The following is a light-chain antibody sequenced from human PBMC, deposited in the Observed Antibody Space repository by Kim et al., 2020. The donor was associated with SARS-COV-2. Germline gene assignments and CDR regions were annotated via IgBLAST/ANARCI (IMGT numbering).Light chain of an antibody. CDR1: QSIGSGY. J-gene: IGKJ4*01. V-gene: IGKV3-20*01. CDR3: QQYGNSLT. Sequence: VSAGERATLSCRASQSIGSGYLAWYQQKPGQAPRLLIYAASTRVTGIPDRFSGSGSGTDFTLTISRLESEDFALYYCQQYGNSLTFGGGTKVDIK. CDR2: AAS.